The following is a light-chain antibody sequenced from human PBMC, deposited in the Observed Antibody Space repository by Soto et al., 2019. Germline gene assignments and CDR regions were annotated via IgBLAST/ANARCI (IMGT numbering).Light chain of an antibody. CDR2: AAS. V-gene: IGKV1-39*01. J-gene: IGKJ4*01. CDR3: QESDAFPYT. CDR1: QSISNY. Sequence: DIQMTQSPSSLSASIGDRVTITCRAGQSISNYLNWYQQKPGKAPNLLIYAASRLESGVPSRISGSGSGTDFTLTISSXQPEDFATYYCQESDAFPYTFGGGTKVDIK.